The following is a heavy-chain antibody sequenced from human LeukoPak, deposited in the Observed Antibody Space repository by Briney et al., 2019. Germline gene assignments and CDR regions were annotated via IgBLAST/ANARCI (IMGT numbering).Heavy chain of an antibody. V-gene: IGHV4-30-2*01. CDR2: IYHSGST. CDR3: ARGSGQYCSGGSCYRGGFDP. J-gene: IGHJ5*02. Sequence: SETLSLTCAVSGGSISSGGYSWSWIRQPPGKGLEWIGYIYHSGSTYYNPSLKSRVTISVDRSKNQFSLKLSSVTAADTAVYYFARGSGQYCSGGSCYRGGFDPWGQGTLVTVSS. D-gene: IGHD2-15*01. CDR1: GGSISSGGYS.